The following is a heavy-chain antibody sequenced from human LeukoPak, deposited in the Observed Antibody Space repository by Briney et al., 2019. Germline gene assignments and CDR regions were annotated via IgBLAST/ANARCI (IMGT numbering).Heavy chain of an antibody. CDR3: ARDRGYRREFDY. CDR1: GFTFGPYT. Sequence: GGSLRLSCAASGFTFGPYTMNWVRQAPGKGLEWVSTTSSSSSHIFYADSLKGRFTISRDNTKNSLYLQMNSLRVEDTAVYYCARDRGYRREFDYWGQGTLVTVSS. V-gene: IGHV3-21*01. J-gene: IGHJ4*02. D-gene: IGHD3-22*01. CDR2: TSSSSSHI.